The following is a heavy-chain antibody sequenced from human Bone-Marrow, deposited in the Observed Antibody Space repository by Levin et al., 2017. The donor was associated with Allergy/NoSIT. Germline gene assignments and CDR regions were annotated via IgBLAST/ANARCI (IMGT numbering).Heavy chain of an antibody. V-gene: IGHV3-30*18. CDR1: GFTFSSYG. J-gene: IGHJ5*02. CDR2: ISYDGSNK. D-gene: IGHD3-16*02. Sequence: GGSLRLSCAASGFTFSSYGMHWVRQAPGKGLEWVAVISYDGSNKYYADSVKGRFTISRDNSKNTLYLQMNSLRAEDTAVYYCAKDPREGDDYIWGSYRSGNWFDPWSQGTLVTVSS. CDR3: AKDPREGDDYIWGSYRSGNWFDP.